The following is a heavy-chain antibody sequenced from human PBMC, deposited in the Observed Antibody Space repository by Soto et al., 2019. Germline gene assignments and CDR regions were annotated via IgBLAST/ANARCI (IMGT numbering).Heavy chain of an antibody. CDR2: ISGGGGNT. CDR3: AKAQEDYYDGSGYDDY. V-gene: IGHV3-23*01. J-gene: IGHJ4*02. CDR1: GFTFRSYA. D-gene: IGHD3-22*01. Sequence: HPGGSLRLSCAASGFTFRSYAMTWVRRAPGKGLEWVSTISGGGGNTYNADSVKGRFTISRDNSRNTLYLQMNSLRAEDTAIYYCAKAQEDYYDGSGYDDYWGQGTLVTVSS.